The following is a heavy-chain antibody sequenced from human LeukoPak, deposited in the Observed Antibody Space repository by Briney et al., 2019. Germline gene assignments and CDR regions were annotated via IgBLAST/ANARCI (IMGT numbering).Heavy chain of an antibody. J-gene: IGHJ6*03. CDR1: GGSFSGYY. CDR2: INHSGST. V-gene: IGHV4-34*01. Sequence: KTSETLSLTCAVYGGSFSGYYWSWIRQPPGKGLEWIGEINHSGSTNYNPSLKSRVTISVDTSKNQFSLKLSSVTAADTAVYYCARLGASILWWGGGETARPYYMDVWGKGTTVTVSS. D-gene: IGHD2-21*01. CDR3: ARLGASILWWGGGETARPYYMDV.